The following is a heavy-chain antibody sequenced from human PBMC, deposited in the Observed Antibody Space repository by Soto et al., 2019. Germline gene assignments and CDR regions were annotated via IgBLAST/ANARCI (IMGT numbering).Heavy chain of an antibody. CDR3: ARARRIVVVTHPFDY. Sequence: GGSLRLCCAASGFTFSSYAMHWVRQAPCKGLEWVAVISYDGSNKYYADSVKGRFTISRDNSKNTLYLQMNSLRAEDTAVYYCARARRIVVVTHPFDYWGQGP. CDR1: GFTFSSYA. J-gene: IGHJ4*02. D-gene: IGHD3-22*01. CDR2: ISYDGSNK. V-gene: IGHV3-30-3*01.